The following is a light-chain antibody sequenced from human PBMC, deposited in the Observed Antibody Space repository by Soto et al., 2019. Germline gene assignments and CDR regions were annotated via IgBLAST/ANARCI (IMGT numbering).Light chain of an antibody. CDR2: DGS. V-gene: IGKV1-5*03. CDR3: QQDQTYART. CDR1: QSINTW. Sequence: DIQMTQSPSTLSASIGDRIIITCRASQSINTWLAWYQQKPGEAPKLLIYDGSTLARGVPSRFSGSGSETEFPLTISRLQPDDFATFYCQQDQTYARTFGQGTKVEV. J-gene: IGKJ1*01.